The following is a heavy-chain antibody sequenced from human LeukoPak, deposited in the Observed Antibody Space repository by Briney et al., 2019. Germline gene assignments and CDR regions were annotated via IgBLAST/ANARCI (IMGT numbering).Heavy chain of an antibody. Sequence: PSETLSLTCTVSGGSISSYYWSWVRQPAGKGLEWIGRIYASGNTNYNPSLKGRVTMTVDTSKNQFSLNLSSVTAADTAVYYCARDTTYDFWSGASYYMDVWGKGTTVTVSS. V-gene: IGHV4-4*07. D-gene: IGHD3-3*01. J-gene: IGHJ6*03. CDR2: IYASGNT. CDR1: GGSISSYY. CDR3: ARDTTYDFWSGASYYMDV.